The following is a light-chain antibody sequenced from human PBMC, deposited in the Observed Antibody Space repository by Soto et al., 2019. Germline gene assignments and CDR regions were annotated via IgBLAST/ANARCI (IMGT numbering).Light chain of an antibody. CDR2: DAS. V-gene: IGKV3-11*01. CDR3: EQRRNWPIT. Sequence: EIVLTQSPATLSLSPGERATLSCRASQNIDTYVAGSQQKPGQVPRLLMYDASNRATAITARFSGGGSGTGFTLTIRSLEPEDVPVYYCEQRRNWPITVGGGTKVEIK. CDR1: QNIDTY. J-gene: IGKJ4*01.